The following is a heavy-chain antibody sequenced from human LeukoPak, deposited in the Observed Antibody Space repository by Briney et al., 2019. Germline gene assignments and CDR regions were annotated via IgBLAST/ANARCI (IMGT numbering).Heavy chain of an antibody. CDR3: ARGSATVTILPRS. CDR2: ISSSSSYI. CDR1: GFTFSSYS. V-gene: IGHV3-21*04. Sequence: GGSLRLSCAASGFTFSSYSMNWVRQAPGKGLEWVSSISSSSSYIYYADSVKGRFTISRDNAKNSLYLQMNSLRAEDTAVYYCARGSATVTILPRSWGQGTLVTVSS. D-gene: IGHD4-17*01. J-gene: IGHJ4*02.